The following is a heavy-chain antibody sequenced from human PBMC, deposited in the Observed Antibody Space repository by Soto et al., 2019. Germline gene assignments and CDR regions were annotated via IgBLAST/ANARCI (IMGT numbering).Heavy chain of an antibody. CDR3: TEWTGRYCSGGRCYLDDPFDY. CDR1: GFTFSNYA. Sequence: EVHLLESGGDLVQPGGSLRLSCAASGFTFSNYAMSWVRQAPGKGLDWVSGISGSSASTFYADSVKGRFTISRDNSKNTLSLQRNSLRDEDTAVYYCTEWTGRYCSGGRCYLDDPFDYWGQGTLVTVSS. V-gene: IGHV3-23*01. D-gene: IGHD2-15*01. CDR2: ISGSSAST. J-gene: IGHJ4*02.